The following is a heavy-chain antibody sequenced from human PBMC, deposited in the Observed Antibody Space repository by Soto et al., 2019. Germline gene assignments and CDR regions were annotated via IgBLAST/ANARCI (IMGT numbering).Heavy chain of an antibody. D-gene: IGHD2-2*01. V-gene: IGHV1-3*01. CDR2: INASNGNT. CDR3: ARGPNIVVVPAAMGPHWFDP. J-gene: IGHJ5*02. Sequence: ASVKVSCKASGYTFTSYDINWVRQAPGQGLEWMGWINASNGNTNYSQKFQGRVTITRDTSASTAYMELSSLRSEDTAVYYCARGPNIVVVPAAMGPHWFDPWGQGTLVTVSS. CDR1: GYTFTSYD.